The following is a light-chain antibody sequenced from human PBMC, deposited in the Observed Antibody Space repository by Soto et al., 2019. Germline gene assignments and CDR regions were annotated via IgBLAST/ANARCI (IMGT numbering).Light chain of an antibody. Sequence: EIVLTQSPGTLSLSPGERATLSCRASQSVSSSSLAWYQQKPGQAPRLLIYATSSRAAGIPDRFSGSGSGTDFTLTISRLEPEDFAVYYCQQYGSSPLTFGQGTEVEIK. J-gene: IGKJ1*01. CDR2: ATS. CDR1: QSVSSSS. V-gene: IGKV3-20*01. CDR3: QQYGSSPLT.